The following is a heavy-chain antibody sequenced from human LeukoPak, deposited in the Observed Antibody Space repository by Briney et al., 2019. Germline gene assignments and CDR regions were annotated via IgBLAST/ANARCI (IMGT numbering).Heavy chain of an antibody. CDR3: ARDRAAADPTPFDY. Sequence: GRSLRLSCAASGFTFDDYAMHWVRQAPGKGLEWVSGISWNSGSIGYADSVKGRFTISRDNAKNSLYLQMNSLRAEDTAVYYCARDRAAADPTPFDYWGQGTLVTVSS. CDR1: GFTFDDYA. V-gene: IGHV3-9*01. CDR2: ISWNSGSI. D-gene: IGHD6-13*01. J-gene: IGHJ4*02.